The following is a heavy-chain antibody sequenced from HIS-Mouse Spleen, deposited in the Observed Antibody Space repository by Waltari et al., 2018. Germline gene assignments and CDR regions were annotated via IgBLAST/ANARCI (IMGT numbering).Heavy chain of an antibody. CDR1: GFTFDDYA. J-gene: IGHJ4*02. D-gene: IGHD6-6*01. CDR2: ISLNSGSI. CDR3: AKDLRPAYSSSPYFDY. Sequence: EVQLVESGGGLVQPGRSLRLSCAASGFTFDDYAMHWVRQAPGKGLGWVSVISLNSGSIGYADSVKGRFTISRDNAKNSLYLQMNSLRAEDTALYYCAKDLRPAYSSSPYFDYWGQGTLVTVSS. V-gene: IGHV3-9*01.